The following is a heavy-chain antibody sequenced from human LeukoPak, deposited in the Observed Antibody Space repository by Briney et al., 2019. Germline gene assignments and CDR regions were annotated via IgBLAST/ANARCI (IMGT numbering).Heavy chain of an antibody. J-gene: IGHJ5*02. Sequence: PSETLSLTGTVAGGSISSGSYYWSWIRQPAGKGLEWIGRIYTSGSTNYNPSLKSRVTISVDTSKNQFSLKLSSVTAADTAVYYCARGSSSWSNWFDPWGQGTLVTVS. CDR1: GGSISSGSYY. CDR2: IYTSGST. V-gene: IGHV4-61*02. D-gene: IGHD6-13*01. CDR3: ARGSSSWSNWFDP.